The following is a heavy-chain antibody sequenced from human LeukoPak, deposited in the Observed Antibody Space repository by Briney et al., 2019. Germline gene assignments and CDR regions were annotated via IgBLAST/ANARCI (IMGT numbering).Heavy chain of an antibody. J-gene: IGHJ4*02. Sequence: ASVNVSCKASGYTFTGYYMHWVRQAPGHGLEWMGRINPNRGGTNYAQKFQGRVTLTRETSNNTALMELSRLGSDDTGVYFWGRGYCSGCSCPTFFDYWGQGTLVTVSS. CDR3: GRGYCSGCSCPTFFDY. V-gene: IGHV1-2*05. CDR2: INPNRGGT. D-gene: IGHD2-15*01. CDR1: GYTFTGYY.